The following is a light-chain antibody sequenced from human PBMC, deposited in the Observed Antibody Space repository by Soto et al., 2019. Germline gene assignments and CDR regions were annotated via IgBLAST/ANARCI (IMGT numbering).Light chain of an antibody. CDR1: QSVSSSY. J-gene: IGKJ2*01. CDR3: QQYDSSPYT. V-gene: IGKV3-20*01. Sequence: ELVLTQSPGTLSLSPGERVTLSCRASQSVSSSYLAWYQQKPGQAPRLLIYGASSRATGIPDRFSGSGSETDFSLTISRLEPEDFAVYYCQQYDSSPYTFGQGTKLEIK. CDR2: GAS.